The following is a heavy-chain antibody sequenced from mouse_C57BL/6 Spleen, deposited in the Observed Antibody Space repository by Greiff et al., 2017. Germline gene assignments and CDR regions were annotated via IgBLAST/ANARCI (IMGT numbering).Heavy chain of an antibody. D-gene: IGHD1-1*01. J-gene: IGHJ2*01. CDR3: ARSDYGSSWDFDY. V-gene: IGHV1-18*01. CDR1: GYTFTDYN. CDR2: INPNNGGT. Sequence: VQLQQSGPELVKPGASVKIPCKASGYTFTDYNMDWVKQSHGKSLEWIGDINPNNGGTIYNQKFKGKATLTVDKSSSTAYMELRSLTSEDTAVYYCARSDYGSSWDFDYWGQGTTLTVSS.